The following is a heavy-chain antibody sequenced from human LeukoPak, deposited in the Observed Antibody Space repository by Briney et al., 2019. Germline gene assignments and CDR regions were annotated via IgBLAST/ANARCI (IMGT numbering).Heavy chain of an antibody. CDR1: GFTFSSYA. CDR3: ASLRGSSEKANYLDY. Sequence: GGSLRLSGAASGFTFSSYAMHWVCQAPGKALECVAVISYDGSNKYYADSVKGRFTISRDNSKNTLYLQMNSLRAEDTAVYYCASLRGSSEKANYLDYWGQGTLVTVSS. J-gene: IGHJ4*02. D-gene: IGHD6-6*01. CDR2: ISYDGSNK. V-gene: IGHV3-30*04.